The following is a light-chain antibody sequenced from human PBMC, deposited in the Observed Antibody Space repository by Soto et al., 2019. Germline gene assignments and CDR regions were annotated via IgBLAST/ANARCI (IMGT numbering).Light chain of an antibody. CDR2: AVT. CDR3: SSYTSSSTL. CDR1: SSDVGGYNY. V-gene: IGLV2-14*01. Sequence: QSALTHPASVSGSPGQSITISCTGTSSDVGGYNYVSWYQQHPGKAPKLMFYAVTDRPSGVSSRFSGSKSGNTASLTISGLQAEDEADYYCSSYTSSSTLFGTGTKVTVL. J-gene: IGLJ1*01.